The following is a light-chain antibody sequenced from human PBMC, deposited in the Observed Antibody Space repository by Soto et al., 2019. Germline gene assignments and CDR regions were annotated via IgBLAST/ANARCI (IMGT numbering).Light chain of an antibody. CDR1: ESIDNW. CDR2: AAS. Sequence: DIQMTQSPSTLSASVGDTVTITCRASESIDNWLAWYQQKPGKAPKLLIFAASTLVRGVPSRFSGRGSGTEFILTISRLQDDDYATFYCQQYHTDWTFGQGTKVEIK. V-gene: IGKV1-5*01. CDR3: QQYHTDWT. J-gene: IGKJ1*01.